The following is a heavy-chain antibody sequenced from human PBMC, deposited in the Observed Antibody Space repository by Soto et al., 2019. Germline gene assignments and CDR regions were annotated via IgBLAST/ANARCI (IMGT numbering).Heavy chain of an antibody. Sequence: GVLRLSCTASGFTFRTYAMTWFRQAPGKGLEWVSAISGSGSTFYANSVKGRFTIPRDNSRNTVSLQMHSLRAEDSAIYYCAKDGIRGIHMDKWGQGTLVTVSS. J-gene: IGHJ1*01. CDR3: AKDGIRGIHMDK. CDR2: ISGSGST. CDR1: GFTFRTYA. V-gene: IGHV3-23*01.